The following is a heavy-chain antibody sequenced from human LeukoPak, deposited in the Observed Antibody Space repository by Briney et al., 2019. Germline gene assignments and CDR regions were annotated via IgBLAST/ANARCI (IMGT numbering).Heavy chain of an antibody. CDR3: ARHKTLGRGTY. V-gene: IGHV4-61*02. Sequence: PSETLSLTCTVSGGSISSGSYYWSWIRQPAGKGLEWIGRIYTSGSTNYNPSLKSRVTISVDTSKNQFSLKLSSVTAADTAVYYCARHKTLGRGTYWGQGTLVTVSS. D-gene: IGHD7-27*01. J-gene: IGHJ4*02. CDR2: IYTSGST. CDR1: GGSISSGSYY.